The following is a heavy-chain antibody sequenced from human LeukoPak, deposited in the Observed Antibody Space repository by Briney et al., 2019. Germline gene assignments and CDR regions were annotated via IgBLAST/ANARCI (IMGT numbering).Heavy chain of an antibody. CDR3: ARRYYYNLGSFPFDF. D-gene: IGHD3-10*01. CDR1: GGPFSGYF. Sequence: SETLSLTCAVSGGPFSGYFWSWIRQSSGKGLEWIGEIHNSGTTNYNPPLNSRVTISEDTSKNQFYLNLSSVTAADTAVYYCARRYYYNLGSFPFDFWGQGTLVTVSS. J-gene: IGHJ4*02. CDR2: IHNSGTT. V-gene: IGHV4-34*01.